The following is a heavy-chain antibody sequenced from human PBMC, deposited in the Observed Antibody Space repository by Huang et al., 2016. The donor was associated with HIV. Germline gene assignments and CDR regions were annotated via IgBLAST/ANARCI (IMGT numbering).Heavy chain of an antibody. CDR2: ITHSGST. Sequence: QVQLHQWGAGLLKPSETLSLTCAVYGGSFSGYYWSWIRKPPGTGLEWIGEITHSGSTNYNPSLKSRVTISEETSKNQFALKLSSVTAADTAVYYCARAPHYGSGSYYYWGQGTLVTVSS. CDR3: ARAPHYGSGSYYY. D-gene: IGHD3-10*01. V-gene: IGHV4-34*01. J-gene: IGHJ4*02. CDR1: GGSFSGYY.